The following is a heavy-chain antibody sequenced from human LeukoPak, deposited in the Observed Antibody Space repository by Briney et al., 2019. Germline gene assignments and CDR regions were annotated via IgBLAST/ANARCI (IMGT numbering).Heavy chain of an antibody. CDR1: GFTFSSYS. Sequence: GSLRLSCAASGFTFSSYSMNWVRQAPGKGLEWVSSISSSSSYIYYADSVKGRFTISRDNAKNSLYLQMNSLRAEDTAVYYCARDVAAAAGAFDYWGQGTLVTVSS. D-gene: IGHD6-13*01. V-gene: IGHV3-21*01. CDR3: ARDVAAAAGAFDY. CDR2: ISSSSSYI. J-gene: IGHJ4*02.